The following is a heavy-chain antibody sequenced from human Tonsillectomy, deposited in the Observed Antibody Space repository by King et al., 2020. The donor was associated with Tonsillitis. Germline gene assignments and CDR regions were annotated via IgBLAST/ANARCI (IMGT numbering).Heavy chain of an antibody. CDR2: IYTSGST. J-gene: IGHJ4*02. CDR3: ARSGGGSYYYFDY. V-gene: IGHV4-4*07. D-gene: IGHD1-26*01. Sequence: PLQASGPGLVTPSETLSLTCTVSGGSLRSYYWSWLRQPAGTGLEWIGRIYTSGSTNSNPSLKSRVTMSVATSKNPFSLQLRSVPAADTAVYYCARSGGGSYYYFDYWGQGTLVTVSS. CDR1: GGSLRSYY.